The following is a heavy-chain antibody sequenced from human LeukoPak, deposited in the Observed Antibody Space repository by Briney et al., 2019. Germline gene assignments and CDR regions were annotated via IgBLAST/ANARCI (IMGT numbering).Heavy chain of an antibody. CDR2: IYYSGSA. J-gene: IGHJ4*02. Sequence: SETLSLTCTVSGGSINNYYWSWIRQPPGKGLEWIGYIYYSGSANYNPSLKSRVTISVDTSRNHFSLKLSSLTAADTAVYYCARHRGSGYPYFDYWGQETLVTVSS. D-gene: IGHD3-22*01. CDR1: GGSINNYY. V-gene: IGHV4-59*01. CDR3: ARHRGSGYPYFDY.